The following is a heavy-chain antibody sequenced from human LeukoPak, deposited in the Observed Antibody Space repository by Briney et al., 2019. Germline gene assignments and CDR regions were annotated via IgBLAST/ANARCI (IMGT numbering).Heavy chain of an antibody. Sequence: ASVKVSCKASGGTFSSYPFTWVRQAPGQGLEWMGEITPIFGAANYAQTFQGRVTITADESTSTVFMELSSLRSDDTAFYYCARNSRVASTSGLNYWGQGTLVAVSS. CDR3: ARNSRVASTSGLNY. J-gene: IGHJ4*02. V-gene: IGHV1-69*13. D-gene: IGHD4-23*01. CDR1: GGTFSSYP. CDR2: ITPIFGAA.